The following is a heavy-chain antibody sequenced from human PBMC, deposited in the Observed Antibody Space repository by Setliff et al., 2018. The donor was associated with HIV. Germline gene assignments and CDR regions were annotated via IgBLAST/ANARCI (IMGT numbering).Heavy chain of an antibody. Sequence: KPSETLSLTCTVSGRSISSSTYYWGWLRQPPGKGLEWIGSIYYTGNPQYNPSLKSRVTISVDTSKNQFSLQLRSVTAEDTAVYYCARPGMATLKVWVDNWGQGTLVTVSS. CDR3: ARPGMATLKVWVDN. CDR2: IYYTGNP. D-gene: IGHD5-12*01. V-gene: IGHV4-39*01. J-gene: IGHJ5*02. CDR1: GRSISSSTYY.